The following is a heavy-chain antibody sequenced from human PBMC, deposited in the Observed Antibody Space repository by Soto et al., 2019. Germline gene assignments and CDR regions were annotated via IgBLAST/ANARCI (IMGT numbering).Heavy chain of an antibody. CDR2: IIPIFGTA. V-gene: IGHV1-69*13. J-gene: IGHJ6*02. CDR1: GGTFSSYA. CDR3: ARHSSSWAHYYYYYGMDV. Sequence: ASVKVSCKASGGTFSSYAISWVRQAPGQGLEWMGGIIPIFGTANYAQKFQGRVTITADESTSTAYMELSSLRSEDTAVYYCARHSSSWAHYYYYYGMDVWGQGXTVTVYS. D-gene: IGHD6-13*01.